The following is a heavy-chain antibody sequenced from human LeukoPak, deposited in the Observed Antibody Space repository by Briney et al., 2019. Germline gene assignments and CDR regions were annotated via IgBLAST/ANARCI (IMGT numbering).Heavy chain of an antibody. CDR1: GFRSSNSW. J-gene: IGHJ4*02. CDR3: ARGADHGGSYYPD. Sequence: PGGSLRLSCAASGFRSSNSWMYWVRQGPGKGPVWVSRMKTDGTRIEYADSVKGRFTISRDNAKNTLFLQMSSLRVEDTAVYYCARGADHGGSYYPDWGQGTRVTVSS. D-gene: IGHD3-10*01. CDR2: MKTDGTRI. V-gene: IGHV3-74*01.